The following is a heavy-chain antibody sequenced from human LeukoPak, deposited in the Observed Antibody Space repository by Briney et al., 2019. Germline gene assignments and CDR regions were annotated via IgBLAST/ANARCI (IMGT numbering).Heavy chain of an antibody. CDR3: ARDRWRDSSGSERLFDY. J-gene: IGHJ4*02. CDR1: GFTFSSYS. CDR2: ISSSSSYI. Sequence: GGSLRLSCAASGFTFSSYSMNWVRQAPGKGLEWVSSISSSSSYIYYADSVKGRFTISRDNAKNSLYLQMNSLRAEDTAVYYCARDRWRDSSGSERLFDYWGQGTLVTVSS. D-gene: IGHD3-22*01. V-gene: IGHV3-21*01.